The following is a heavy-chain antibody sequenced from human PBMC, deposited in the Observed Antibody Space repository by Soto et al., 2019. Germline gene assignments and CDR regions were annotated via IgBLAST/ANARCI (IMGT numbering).Heavy chain of an antibody. D-gene: IGHD2-21*02. CDR2: IYYSGST. CDR3: ARDSVVVTAMYYYYYYGMDV. J-gene: IGHJ6*02. Sequence: TSETLSLTCTVSVGSISSGGYYWSWIRRHPGKGLEWIGYIYYSGSTYYNPSLKSRVTISVDTSKNQFSLKLSSVTAADTAVYYCARDSVVVTAMYYYYYYGMDVWGQGTTVTVSS. CDR1: VGSISSGGYY. V-gene: IGHV4-31*03.